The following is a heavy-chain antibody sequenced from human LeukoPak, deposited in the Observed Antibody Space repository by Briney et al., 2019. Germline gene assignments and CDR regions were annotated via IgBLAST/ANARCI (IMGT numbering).Heavy chain of an antibody. CDR2: ISYDGSNK. CDR1: GFTFSSYA. Sequence: GGSLRLSCAASGFTFSSYARHWFGQAPGKGLEGVEVISYDGSNKYYADSVKGRFTISRDNSKNTLYLQMNSLRAEDTAVYYCARDPCSSTSCYDYWGQGTLVTVSS. D-gene: IGHD2-2*01. V-gene: IGHV3-30-3*01. J-gene: IGHJ4*02. CDR3: ARDPCSSTSCYDY.